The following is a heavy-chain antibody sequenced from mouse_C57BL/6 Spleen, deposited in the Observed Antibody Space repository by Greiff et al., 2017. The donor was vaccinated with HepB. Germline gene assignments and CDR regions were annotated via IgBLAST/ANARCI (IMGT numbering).Heavy chain of an antibody. CDR3: ASALMVTPFAY. D-gene: IGHD2-2*01. Sequence: VQLQQSGPGLVAPSQSLSITCTVSGFSLTSYGVDWVRQSPGKGLEWLGVIWGVGSTNYNSALKSRLSISKDNSKSQVFLKMNSLQTDDTAMYYCASALMVTPFAYWGQGTLVTVSA. CDR1: GFSLTSYG. J-gene: IGHJ3*01. V-gene: IGHV2-6*01. CDR2: IWGVGST.